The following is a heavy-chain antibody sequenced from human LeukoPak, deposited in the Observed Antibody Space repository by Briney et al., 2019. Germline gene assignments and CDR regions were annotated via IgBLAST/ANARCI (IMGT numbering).Heavy chain of an antibody. CDR3: ARNWNDDY. Sequence: GGSLRLSCAASGFTFSSSWMHWVRQAPGKGLVWVSRINSDGSGTRYADSGTGRFTISRDNAKNTLYLQMNSLRAEDTAVYSCARNWNDDYWGQGTLVTVSS. CDR1: GFTFSSSW. V-gene: IGHV3-74*01. J-gene: IGHJ4*02. D-gene: IGHD1-1*01. CDR2: INSDGSGT.